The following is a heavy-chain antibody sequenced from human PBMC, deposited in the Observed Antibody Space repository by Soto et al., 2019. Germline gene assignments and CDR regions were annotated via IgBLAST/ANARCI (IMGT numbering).Heavy chain of an antibody. Sequence: ASGKVSCKASGYTFTNYSVHWVRHAPGESLEWMGWINAGDDNTEYSQKLQGRITVTTDTSASTAYLELSSLRSEDTAVYYCARDTVGSGWYDYWGQGTLVTVSS. CDR1: GYTFTNYS. CDR2: INAGDDNT. CDR3: ARDTVGSGWYDY. V-gene: IGHV1-3*01. J-gene: IGHJ4*02. D-gene: IGHD6-19*01.